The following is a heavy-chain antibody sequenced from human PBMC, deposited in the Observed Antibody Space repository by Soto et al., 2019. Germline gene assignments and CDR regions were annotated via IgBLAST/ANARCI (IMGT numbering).Heavy chain of an antibody. CDR2: ISSSSDYI. CDR1: GFTFSSIS. D-gene: IGHD4-4*01. J-gene: IGHJ3*02. V-gene: IGHV3-21*01. CDR3: AKSPTGDAFDM. Sequence: EVQLVESGGGLVKPGGSLRLSCAASGFTFSSISINWVRQAPGKGLEWVSSISSSSDYIFYADSVKGRFTISRDNAKNSAYVHMNSLRAEDTAVYYCAKSPTGDAFDMWGQGTMVTVS.